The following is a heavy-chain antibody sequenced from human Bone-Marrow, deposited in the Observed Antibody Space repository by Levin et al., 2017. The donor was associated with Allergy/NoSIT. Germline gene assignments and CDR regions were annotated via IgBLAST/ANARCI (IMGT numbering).Heavy chain of an antibody. CDR2: ISYDGSKE. D-gene: IGHD3-3*01. J-gene: IGHJ6*02. V-gene: IGHV3-30*18. CDR1: GFNVNSYA. Sequence: GESLKISCAASGFNVNSYAMHWVRQAPGKGLELVAIISYDGSKEYYAESVRGRFSISRDNSKNTLDLQMHSLRGEDTAVYFCAKSMQTDDFGMDVWGQGTTVTVSS. CDR3: AKSMQTDDFGMDV.